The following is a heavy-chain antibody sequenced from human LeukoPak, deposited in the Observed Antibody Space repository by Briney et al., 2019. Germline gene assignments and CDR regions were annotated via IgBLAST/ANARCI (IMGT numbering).Heavy chain of an antibody. D-gene: IGHD6-19*01. CDR1: GFTVSSNY. CDR2: IYSGGST. J-gene: IGHJ4*02. Sequence: GGSLRLSCAASGFTVSSNYMSWVRQAPGKGLEWVSVIYSGGSTYYADSVKGRFTISRDNSKNTLYLQMNSLRAEDTAVYYCARDEQYSSGPFDYWGQGTLVTVSS. CDR3: ARDEQYSSGPFDY. V-gene: IGHV3-66*01.